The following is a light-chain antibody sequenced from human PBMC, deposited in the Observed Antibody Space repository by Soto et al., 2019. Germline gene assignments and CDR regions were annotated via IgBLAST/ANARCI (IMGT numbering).Light chain of an antibody. J-gene: IGLJ1*01. CDR1: SSDVGGSNY. CDR2: KVS. V-gene: IGLV2-14*01. CDR3: TSSTTDSLYV. Sequence: QSALTQPASVSGYPGQSITISCTGTSSDVGGSNYVSWYQQYPGKVPKLLINKVSNRPSGVSNRFSGSKSAYTASLTISGLQAEDEADYFCTSSTTDSLYVFGPGTKVTVL.